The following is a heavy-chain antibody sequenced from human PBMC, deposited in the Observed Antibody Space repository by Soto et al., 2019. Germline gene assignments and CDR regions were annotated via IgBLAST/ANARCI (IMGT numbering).Heavy chain of an antibody. J-gene: IGHJ4*02. CDR3: ARVQGWLQAEDYFDY. V-gene: IGHV3-30-3*01. CDR1: GFTFSSYA. D-gene: IGHD5-12*01. Sequence: QVQLVESGGGVVQPGRSLRLSCAASGFTFSSYAMHWVRQAPGKGLEWVAVISYDGSNKYYADSVKGRFTISRDNSKNTLYLQMNSLRAEDTAVYYCARVQGWLQAEDYFDYWGQGTLVTVSS. CDR2: ISYDGSNK.